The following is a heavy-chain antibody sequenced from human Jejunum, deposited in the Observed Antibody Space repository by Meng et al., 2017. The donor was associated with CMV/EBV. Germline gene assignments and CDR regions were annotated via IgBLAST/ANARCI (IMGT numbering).Heavy chain of an antibody. D-gene: IGHD3-10*01. Sequence: VQLVQSGAEVKKPGASVKVSCNASGYTFSSFGISWVRQAPGQGLEWMGWISAYNGKTNYAQKFQGRVTMTTDTSTSTAYMEVRSLTSDDTAVYYCASGFLPSWFDPWGQGTLVTVSS. CDR1: GYTFSSFG. CDR3: ASGFLPSWFDP. V-gene: IGHV1-18*01. CDR2: ISAYNGKT. J-gene: IGHJ5*02.